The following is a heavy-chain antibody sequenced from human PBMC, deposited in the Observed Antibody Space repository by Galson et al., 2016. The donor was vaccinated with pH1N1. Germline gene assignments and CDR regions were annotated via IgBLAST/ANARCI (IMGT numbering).Heavy chain of an antibody. CDR1: GGSISSGGYY. Sequence: LSLTCTVSGGSISSGGYYWSWIRQPPGKGLEWIGYIYYSGSTNYNPSLKSRVTISVDTSKNQFSLKLTSGTAADTAVYFCATVLWFGELGGWFDPWGQGTLVTVSS. V-gene: IGHV4-61*08. CDR3: ATVLWFGELGGWFDP. D-gene: IGHD3-10*01. CDR2: IYYSGST. J-gene: IGHJ5*02.